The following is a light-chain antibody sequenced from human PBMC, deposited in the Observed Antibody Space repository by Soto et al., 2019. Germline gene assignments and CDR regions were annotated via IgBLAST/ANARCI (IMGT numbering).Light chain of an antibody. Sequence: EIVLTQSPGTLSLSPGERATLSCRASQSVSSTYLAWYQQKPGQAPRLIIYGAYSRATDIPDRFSGSGSGTDFTLTISRLEPEDFAVYYCQQYGSPPLYTFGQGTQLEIK. CDR2: GAY. CDR1: QSVSSTY. CDR3: QQYGSPPLYT. J-gene: IGKJ2*01. V-gene: IGKV3-20*01.